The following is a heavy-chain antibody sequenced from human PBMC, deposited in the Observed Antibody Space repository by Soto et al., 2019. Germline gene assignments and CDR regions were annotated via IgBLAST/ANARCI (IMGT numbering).Heavy chain of an antibody. V-gene: IGHV1-18*04. D-gene: IGHD2-2*01. J-gene: IGHJ5*02. Sequence: QVQLVQSGAEVKKPGASVKVSCKASGYTFTSYGISWVRQAPGQGLEWMGWISAYNGNTNYAQKLQGRVTMTTDTATSTAYMELRSLRSDDTAVYYFARVVVVVPAAPRGWFDPWGQGTLVAVSS. CDR3: ARVVVVVPAAPRGWFDP. CDR1: GYTFTSYG. CDR2: ISAYNGNT.